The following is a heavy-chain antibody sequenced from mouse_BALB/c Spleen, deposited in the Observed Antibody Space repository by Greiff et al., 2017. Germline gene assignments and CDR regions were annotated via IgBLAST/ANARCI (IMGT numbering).Heavy chain of an antibody. CDR2: IDPENGNT. D-gene: IGHD1-1*01. Sequence: EVQLQQSGAELVRPGALVKLSCKASGFNIKDYYMHWVKQRPEQGLEWIGWIDPENGNTIYDPKFQGKASITADTSSNTAYLQLSSLTSEDTAVYYCARCLTTVRTWFAYWGQGTLVTVSA. J-gene: IGHJ3*01. CDR3: ARCLTTVRTWFAY. V-gene: IGHV14-1*02. CDR1: GFNIKDYY.